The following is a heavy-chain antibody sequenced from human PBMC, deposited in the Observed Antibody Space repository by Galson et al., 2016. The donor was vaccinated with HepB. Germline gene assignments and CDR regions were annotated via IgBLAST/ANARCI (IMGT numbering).Heavy chain of an antibody. Sequence: SLRLSCAASGFSFSSYSMHWVRQAPGKGLEWVAVISTDGNNAYFADSVKGRFTISRDNSKNTVDLQMNSLGREDTAVYYCANVDWGTNWGCWGQGTLVTVSS. CDR1: GFSFSSYS. CDR3: ANVDWGTNWGC. J-gene: IGHJ4*02. V-gene: IGHV3-30-3*01. D-gene: IGHD7-27*01. CDR2: ISTDGNNA.